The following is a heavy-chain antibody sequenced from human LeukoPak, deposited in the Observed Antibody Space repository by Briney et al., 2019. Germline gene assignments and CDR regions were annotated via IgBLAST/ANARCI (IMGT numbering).Heavy chain of an antibody. CDR1: GGSISSSNW. Sequence: SETLSLTCAVSGGSISSSNWWSWVRQPPGKGLEWIGEIYHSGSTNYNPSLKSRVTISVDKSKNQFSLKLSSVTAADTAVYYCAREPSEGIFGVVTSSFDYWGQGTLVTVSS. V-gene: IGHV4-4*02. CDR3: AREPSEGIFGVVTSSFDY. CDR2: IYHSGST. D-gene: IGHD3-3*01. J-gene: IGHJ4*02.